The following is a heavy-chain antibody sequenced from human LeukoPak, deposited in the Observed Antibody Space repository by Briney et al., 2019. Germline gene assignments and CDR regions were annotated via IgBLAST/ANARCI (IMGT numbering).Heavy chain of an antibody. CDR3: ARCRYCYDSSGYHGGDFDY. J-gene: IGHJ4*02. V-gene: IGHV3-7*01. D-gene: IGHD3-22*01. CDR1: GFTFSSYW. Sequence: PGGSLRLSCAASGFTFSSYWMSWVRQAPGKGLEWVANIKQDGSEKYYVDSVKGRFTISRDNAKNSLYLQMNSLRAEDTAVYYCARCRYCYDSSGYHGGDFDYWGQGTQVSVSS. CDR2: IKQDGSEK.